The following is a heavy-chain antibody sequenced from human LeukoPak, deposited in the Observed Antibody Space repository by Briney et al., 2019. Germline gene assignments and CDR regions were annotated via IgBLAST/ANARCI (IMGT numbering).Heavy chain of an antibody. CDR2: ISGSGSTV. D-gene: IGHD4-23*01. V-gene: IGHV3-11*01. CDR3: ARDRGNSDPGDWFDS. CDR1: GFTFSDYY. J-gene: IGHJ5*01. Sequence: GGSLRLSCAASGFTFSDYYMSWIRQAPGKGLEWVSYISGSGSTVYYAASVRGRFTISRDNAKNSLFLHMNSLRAEDTAVYYCARDRGNSDPGDWFDSWGQGTLVTVSS.